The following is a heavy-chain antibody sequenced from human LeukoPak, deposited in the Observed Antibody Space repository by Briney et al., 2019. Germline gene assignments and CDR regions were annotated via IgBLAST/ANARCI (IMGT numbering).Heavy chain of an antibody. CDR1: GFTFSSYS. CDR2: ISSSSSYI. Sequence: MSGGSLRLSCAASGFTFSSYSMNWVRQAPGKGLEWVSSISSSSSYIYYADSVKGRFTISRDNAKNSLYLQMNSLRAEDTAVYYCARPGYSYGRWYYFDYWGQGTLVTVSS. V-gene: IGHV3-21*04. J-gene: IGHJ4*02. CDR3: ARPGYSYGRWYYFDY. D-gene: IGHD5-18*01.